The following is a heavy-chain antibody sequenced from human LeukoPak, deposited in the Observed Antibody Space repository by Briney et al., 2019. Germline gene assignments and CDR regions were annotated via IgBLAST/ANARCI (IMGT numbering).Heavy chain of an antibody. Sequence: GGSLRLSCAASGFTFSSYEMNWVRQAPGKGLEWVSYIDSSGSTIHYADSVKGRFTISRDNAKNSLYLQMNSLRAEDTAVYYCARTKEMATISYFDSWGQGALVTVSS. CDR1: GFTFSSYE. V-gene: IGHV3-48*03. CDR2: IDSSGSTI. D-gene: IGHD5-24*01. J-gene: IGHJ4*02. CDR3: ARTKEMATISYFDS.